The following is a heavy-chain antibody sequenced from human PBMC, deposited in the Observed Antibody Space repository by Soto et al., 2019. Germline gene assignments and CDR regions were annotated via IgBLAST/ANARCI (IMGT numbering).Heavy chain of an antibody. D-gene: IGHD5-12*01. J-gene: IGHJ4*02. V-gene: IGHV4-59*01. CDR2: IYYSGST. CDR3: ARGTRIVATITGSYFDY. CDR1: GGSISSYY. Sequence: SETLSLTCTVSGGSISSYYWSWIRQPPGKGLEWIGYIYYSGSTNYNPSLKSRVTISVDTSKNQFSLKLSSVTAADTAVYYCARGTRIVATITGSYFDYWGQGTLVTVSS.